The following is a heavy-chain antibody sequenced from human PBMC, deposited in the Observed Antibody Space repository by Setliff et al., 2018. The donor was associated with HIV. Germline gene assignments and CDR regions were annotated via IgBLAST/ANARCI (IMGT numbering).Heavy chain of an antibody. D-gene: IGHD3-3*01. CDR2: INPGGST. Sequence: KASETLSLTCAVYGGSFSHYFWSWIRQSPEKGLEWIGEINPGGSTNYSPSLKGRVTISVDTPKNQYSLNLKSVTAADTAVYYCARVREGFLPYDAFEIWGQGTMVTVSS. CDR1: GGSFSHYF. J-gene: IGHJ3*02. CDR3: ARVREGFLPYDAFEI. V-gene: IGHV4-34*01.